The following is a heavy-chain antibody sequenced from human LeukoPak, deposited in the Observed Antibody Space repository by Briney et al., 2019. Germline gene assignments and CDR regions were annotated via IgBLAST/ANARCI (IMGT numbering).Heavy chain of an antibody. V-gene: IGHV4-31*03. CDR1: GGSISSGGYY. J-gene: IGHJ6*02. CDR3: ARDNWGYGDYGYYYYGMDV. D-gene: IGHD4-17*01. Sequence: SETLSLTCTVSGGSISSGGYYWSWIRQHPGKGLEWIGYIYYSGSTYYNPSLKSRVTISVDTSKNQFSLKLSSVTAADTAVYYCARDNWGYGDYGYYYYGMDVWGQGTTVTVSS. CDR2: IYYSGST.